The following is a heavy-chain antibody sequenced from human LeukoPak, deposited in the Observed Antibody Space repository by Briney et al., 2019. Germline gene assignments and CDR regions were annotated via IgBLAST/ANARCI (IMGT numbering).Heavy chain of an antibody. V-gene: IGHV3-48*01. D-gene: IGHD2-2*01. CDR1: GFALSSYN. Sequence: GGSLRLSCAASGFALSSYNMNWVRQAPGKGLEWVSYISSGSDTIFYADSVKGRFTISRDNAKNSLYLQMNSLRAEDTAVYYCARPYCASTSCPTFEYWGQGTLVTVSS. CDR3: ARPYCASTSCPTFEY. CDR2: ISSGSDTI. J-gene: IGHJ4*02.